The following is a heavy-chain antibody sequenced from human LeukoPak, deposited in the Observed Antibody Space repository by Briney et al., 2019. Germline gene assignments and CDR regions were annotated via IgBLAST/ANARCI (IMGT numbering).Heavy chain of an antibody. CDR2: IRYDGSNE. Sequence: GGSLRLSCAASGFSFSGYGMHWVRQAPGKGLEWVAFIRYDGSNEYYADSVKGRFTISRDNSKNTLYLQMNSLRAEDTAVYYCARQRALNYYDSSGYSGEVFDYWGQGTLVTVSS. J-gene: IGHJ4*02. CDR1: GFSFSGYG. D-gene: IGHD3-22*01. V-gene: IGHV3-30*02. CDR3: ARQRALNYYDSSGYSGEVFDY.